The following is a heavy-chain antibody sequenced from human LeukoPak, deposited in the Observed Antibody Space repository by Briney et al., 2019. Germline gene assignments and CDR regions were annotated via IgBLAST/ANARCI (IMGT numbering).Heavy chain of an antibody. J-gene: IGHJ4*02. D-gene: IGHD1-20*01. CDR2: IIPIFGTA. Sequence: SVKVSCKASGGTFSSYAISWVRQAPGQGLEWMGGIIPIFGTANYAQKFQGRVTITTDESTSTAYMELSSLRSEDTAVYYCARGRYNWSRRAFDYWGQGTLVTVSS. CDR3: ARGRYNWSRRAFDY. CDR1: GGTFSSYA. V-gene: IGHV1-69*05.